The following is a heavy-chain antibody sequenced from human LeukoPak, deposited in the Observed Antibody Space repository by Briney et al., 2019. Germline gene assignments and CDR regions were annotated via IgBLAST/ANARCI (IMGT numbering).Heavy chain of an antibody. CDR2: ISSNGGST. J-gene: IGHJ4*02. D-gene: IGHD6-13*01. CDR3: VKDLRYRAAPGTNFDY. CDR1: GFTVSSYA. V-gene: IGHV3-64D*06. Sequence: GGSLRLSCSASGFTVSSYAMHWVRQAPGKGLKYLSAISSNGGSTYYADSVKGRFTISRDNSKNTLYLQMSSLKPEDTAVYYCVKDLRYRAAPGTNFDYWGQGTLVTVSS.